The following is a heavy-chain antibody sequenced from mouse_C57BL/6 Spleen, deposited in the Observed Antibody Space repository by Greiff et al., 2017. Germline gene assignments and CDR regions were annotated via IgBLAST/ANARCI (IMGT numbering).Heavy chain of an antibody. V-gene: IGHV1-9*01. Sequence: QVQLQQSGAELMKPGASVKLSCKATGYTFTGYWIAWVKQRPGHGLEWIGEILPGSGCTNYNEKFKGKATFTADTSSNTAYMQLSSLTTEDSAIYYCAIFITKGYFDYWGQGTTLTVSS. J-gene: IGHJ2*01. CDR2: ILPGSGCT. D-gene: IGHD1-1*01. CDR1: GYTFTGYW. CDR3: AIFITKGYFDY.